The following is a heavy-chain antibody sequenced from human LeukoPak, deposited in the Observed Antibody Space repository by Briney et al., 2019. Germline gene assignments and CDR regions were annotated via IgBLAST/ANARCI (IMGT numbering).Heavy chain of an antibody. CDR2: ISSSSSYI. J-gene: IGHJ4*02. CDR3: AKGTPPARFWYDSSGYPFLDY. Sequence: GGSLRLSCAASGFTFSSYSMNWVRQAPGKGLEWVSSISSSSSYIYYADSVKGRFTISRDNAKNSLYLQMNSLRAEDTAVYYCAKGTPPARFWYDSSGYPFLDYWGQGTLVTVSS. D-gene: IGHD3-22*01. V-gene: IGHV3-21*01. CDR1: GFTFSSYS.